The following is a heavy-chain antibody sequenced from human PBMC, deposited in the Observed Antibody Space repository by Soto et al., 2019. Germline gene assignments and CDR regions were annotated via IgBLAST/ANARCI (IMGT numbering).Heavy chain of an antibody. Sequence: GGSLRLSCAASGFTFSNAWMSWVRQAPGKGLEWVGRIKSKTDGGTTDYAAPVKGRFTISRDDSKNTLYLQMNSLKTEDTVVYYCTTDPFPASYYYYYYMDVWGKGTTVTVSS. CDR1: GFTFSNAW. CDR3: TTDPFPASYYYYYYMDV. V-gene: IGHV3-15*01. D-gene: IGHD2-15*01. CDR2: IKSKTDGGTT. J-gene: IGHJ6*03.